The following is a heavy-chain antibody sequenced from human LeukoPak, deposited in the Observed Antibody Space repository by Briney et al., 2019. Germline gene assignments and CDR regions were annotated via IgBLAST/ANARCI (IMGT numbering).Heavy chain of an antibody. V-gene: IGHV4-39*07. CDR3: ARDETHAFDI. CDR1: GGSISSISYY. CDR2: IYYSGST. J-gene: IGHJ3*02. Sequence: PSETLSLTCTVSGGSISSISYYWGWIRQPPGKGLEWIGSIYYSGSTYYNPSLKSRVTVSVDTSKNQFSLKLSSVTAADTAVYYCARDETHAFDIWGQGTMVTVSS.